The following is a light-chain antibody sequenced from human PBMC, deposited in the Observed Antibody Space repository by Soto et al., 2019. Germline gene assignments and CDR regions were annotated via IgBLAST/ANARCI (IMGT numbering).Light chain of an antibody. CDR1: QSVDNN. J-gene: IGKJ5*01. CDR2: GSF. CDR3: QKCNSDPLT. V-gene: IGKV3-15*01. Sequence: EVVLTQSPDTLSASPGESATLSCRASQSVDNNVAWYQQKPGQAPRLLIVGSFARATGIPARFSGSGSGSEFTLTISSLQPEDVATYFCQKCNSDPLTFGGGTRLEI.